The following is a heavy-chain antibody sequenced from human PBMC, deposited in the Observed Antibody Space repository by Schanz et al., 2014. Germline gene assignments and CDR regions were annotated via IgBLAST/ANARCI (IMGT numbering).Heavy chain of an antibody. CDR2: IFFRGST. D-gene: IGHD3-10*02. CDR3: ARHVLPYDAFDI. V-gene: IGHV4-30-4*07. J-gene: IGHJ3*02. CDR1: GDSISSGGYS. Sequence: QVQLQESGPGLVKPSETLSLTCTVSGDSISSGGYSWSWIRQPPGKGLEWIGYIFFRGSTYYNPSLKSRVTISIDTSKNQFSLRLTSVTAADTAVYYCARHVLPYDAFDIWGQGTVVTVSS.